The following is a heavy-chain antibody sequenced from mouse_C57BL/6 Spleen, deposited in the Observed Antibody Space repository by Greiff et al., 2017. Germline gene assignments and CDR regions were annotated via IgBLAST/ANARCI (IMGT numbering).Heavy chain of an antibody. CDR1: GYTFTSYW. CDR3: VAYDFDY. Sequence: QVQLQQPGAELVKPGASVTLSCKASGYTFTSYWMHWVKQRPGRGLEWIGRIDPNSGGTKYNEKFKGKATLTVDKPSITAYMQLSSLTSECSAVYYCVAYDFDYWGQGTTLTVSS. CDR2: IDPNSGGT. V-gene: IGHV1-72*01. D-gene: IGHD6-5*01. J-gene: IGHJ2*01.